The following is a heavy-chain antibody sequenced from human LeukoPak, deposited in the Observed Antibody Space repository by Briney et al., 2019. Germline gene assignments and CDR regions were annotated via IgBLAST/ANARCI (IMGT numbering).Heavy chain of an antibody. CDR2: ISSSGSTI. D-gene: IGHD6-19*01. J-gene: IGHJ4*02. CDR3: ARFGSGWYYFDY. Sequence: KTGGSLRLSCAASGFTFSSYAMSWVRQAPGKGLEWVSYISSSGSTIYYADSVKGRFTISRDNAKNSLYLQMNSLRAEDTAVYYCARFGSGWYYFDYWGQGTLVTVSS. V-gene: IGHV3-48*04. CDR1: GFTFSSYA.